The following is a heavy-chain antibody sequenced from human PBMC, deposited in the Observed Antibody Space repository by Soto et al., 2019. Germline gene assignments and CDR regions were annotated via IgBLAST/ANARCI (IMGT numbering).Heavy chain of an antibody. D-gene: IGHD6-19*01. Sequence: QVQLVQSGAEVKKPGASVKVSCKASGYTFTSYYIHWVRQAPGQGLEWMGIVNPSVGSTSYAQQFQGRVTMTRATSTSPAYMELSSLRSEDTAVYYCSTPEYSTGWSSYALGVWGQGTTVTVSS. CDR2: VNPSVGST. V-gene: IGHV1-46*03. CDR1: GYTFTSYY. CDR3: STPEYSTGWSSYALGV. J-gene: IGHJ6*02.